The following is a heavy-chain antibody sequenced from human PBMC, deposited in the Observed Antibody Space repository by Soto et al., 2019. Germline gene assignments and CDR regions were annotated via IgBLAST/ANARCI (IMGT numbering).Heavy chain of an antibody. CDR2: IISIFGTA. D-gene: IGHD4-17*01. V-gene: IGHV1-69*12. CDR1: GGTFSSYA. Sequence: QVQLVQSGAEVKKPGSSVKVSCKASGGTFSSYAISWVRQAPGQGLEWMGEIISIFGTANYAQKFQGRVTITADESTSTAYMELSSLRSEDTAVYYCARREDDGDYGARWFDPWGQGTLVTVSS. J-gene: IGHJ5*02. CDR3: ARREDDGDYGARWFDP.